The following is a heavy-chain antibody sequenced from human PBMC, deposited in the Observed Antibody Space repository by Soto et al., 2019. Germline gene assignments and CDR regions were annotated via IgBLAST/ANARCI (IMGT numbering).Heavy chain of an antibody. CDR3: ATLPSYDSSGYYYTGEFDY. V-gene: IGHV3-21*01. Sequence: PGGSLRLSCAASGFTFSSYSMNWVRQAPGKGLEWVSSISSSSSYIYYADSVKGRFTISRDNAKNSLYLQMNSLRAEDTAVYYCATLPSYDSSGYYYTGEFDYWGQGTLVTVSS. CDR2: ISSSSSYI. D-gene: IGHD3-22*01. J-gene: IGHJ4*02. CDR1: GFTFSSYS.